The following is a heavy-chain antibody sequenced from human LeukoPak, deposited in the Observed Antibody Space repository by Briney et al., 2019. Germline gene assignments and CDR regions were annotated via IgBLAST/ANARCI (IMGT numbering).Heavy chain of an antibody. J-gene: IGHJ5*02. V-gene: IGHV3-11*04. CDR1: GFTFSDYY. CDR3: ASPRPYGSSGYRPGWFDP. CDR2: ISSSGSTI. D-gene: IGHD3-22*01. Sequence: GGSLRLSCAASGFTFSDYYMSWIRQAPGKGLEWVSYISSSGSTIYYADSVKGRFTISRDNAKNSLYLQMNSLRAEDTAVYYCASPRPYGSSGYRPGWFDPWGQGTLVTVSS.